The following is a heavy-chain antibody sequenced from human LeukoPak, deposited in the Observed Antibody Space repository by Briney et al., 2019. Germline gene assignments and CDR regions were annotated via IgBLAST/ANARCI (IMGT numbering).Heavy chain of an antibody. CDR1: GFTFSSYP. D-gene: IGHD1-14*01. V-gene: IGHV3-53*01. CDR2: LYSDGNT. CDR3: ARGVEPLAANTLAY. J-gene: IGHJ4*02. Sequence: PGGSLRLSCAASGFTFSSYPMHWVRQAPGKGLEWVSVLYSDGNTKYADSVQGRFTISRDNSKNTLYLEMNSLSPDDTAVYYCARGVEPLAANTLAYWGQGTLVTVSS.